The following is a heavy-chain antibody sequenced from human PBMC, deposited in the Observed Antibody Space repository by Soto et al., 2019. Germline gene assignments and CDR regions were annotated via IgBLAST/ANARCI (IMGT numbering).Heavy chain of an antibody. Sequence: LSLTCAVSGYSISSGYYWGWIRQPPGKGLEWIGSIYHSGSTYYNPSLKSRVTISVDTSKNQFSLKLSSVTAADTAVYYCARGGYYDSSGYYYVIGAFDIWGQGTMVTVSS. J-gene: IGHJ3*02. CDR1: GYSISSGYY. CDR2: IYHSGST. D-gene: IGHD3-22*01. CDR3: ARGGYYDSSGYYYVIGAFDI. V-gene: IGHV4-38-2*01.